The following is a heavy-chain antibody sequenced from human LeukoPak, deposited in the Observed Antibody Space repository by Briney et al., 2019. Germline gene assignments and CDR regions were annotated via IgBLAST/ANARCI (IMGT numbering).Heavy chain of an antibody. CDR3: ASQLGYCSSTSCAYGMDV. CDR2: IIPILGIA. Sequence: GASVKVSCKASGGTFSIYTISWVRQAPGQGLESMGRIIPILGIANYAQKFQGRVTITADKSTSTAYMELSSLRSEDTAVYYCASQLGYCSSTSCAYGMDVWGQGTTVTVSS. J-gene: IGHJ6*02. D-gene: IGHD2-2*01. V-gene: IGHV1-69*02. CDR1: GGTFSIYT.